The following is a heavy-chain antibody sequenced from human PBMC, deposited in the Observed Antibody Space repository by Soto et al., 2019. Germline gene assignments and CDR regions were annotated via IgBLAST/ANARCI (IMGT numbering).Heavy chain of an antibody. CDR1: GYMFTAYF. J-gene: IGHJ6*02. D-gene: IGHD2-21*01. CDR2: INPTSGGT. V-gene: IGHV1-2*02. CDR3: ERTAMIGAYYYEMDV. Sequence: ASVKVSCKASGYMFTAYFIHWVRQAPGQGLEWMGWINPTSGGTKYAEKFKDRVTLTRDTSITTASMEMTSLRSDDAAIYYCERTAMIGAYYYEMDVWGQGTTVTVSS.